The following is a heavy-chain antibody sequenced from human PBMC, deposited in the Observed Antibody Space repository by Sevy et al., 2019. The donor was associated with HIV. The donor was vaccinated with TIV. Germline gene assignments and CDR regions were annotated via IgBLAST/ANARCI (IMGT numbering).Heavy chain of an antibody. J-gene: IGHJ4*02. D-gene: IGHD1-26*01. V-gene: IGHV4-59*08. CDR2: IYYNGHI. Sequence: SETVSLTCTVSGGSITSLYWNWIRQPPGKGLEWIANIYYNGHINYNPSLKSRVTLSLDTSKNQFPLRLSSVTAADTAMYYCAGENAWGRGYSWGQGTLVTVSS. CDR3: AGENAWGRGYS. CDR1: GGSITSLY.